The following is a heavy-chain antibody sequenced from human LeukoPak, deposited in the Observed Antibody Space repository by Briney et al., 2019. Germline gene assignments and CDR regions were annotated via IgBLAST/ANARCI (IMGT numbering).Heavy chain of an antibody. CDR3: AKVASLWSWSLTPFDY. V-gene: IGHV4-59*08. D-gene: IGHD3-10*01. CDR1: GGSISSYY. Sequence: SETLSLTCTVSGGSISSYYWSWIRQPPGKGLEWIGYIYYSGSTNYNPSLKSRVTISVDTSKNHFSLKLSSVSAADTAVYYCAKVASLWSWSLTPFDYWGPGTLVTVSS. J-gene: IGHJ4*02. CDR2: IYYSGST.